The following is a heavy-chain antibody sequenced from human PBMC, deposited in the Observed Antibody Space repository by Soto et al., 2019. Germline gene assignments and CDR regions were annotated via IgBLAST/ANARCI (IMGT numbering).Heavy chain of an antibody. J-gene: IGHJ4*02. D-gene: IGHD4-4*01. CDR3: AKGRKDNGTYSTASDS. Sequence: WGSLRVACIAHGFTFSSYAMTWVGQAPGRGLEWVSSLSASGDLTYHADSVKGRFTVSRDNSKNTLYLQMNSLRVEDTAVYYCAKGRKDNGTYSTASDSWGQGTLVTVSS. CDR1: GFTFSSYA. CDR2: LSASGDLT. V-gene: IGHV3-23*01.